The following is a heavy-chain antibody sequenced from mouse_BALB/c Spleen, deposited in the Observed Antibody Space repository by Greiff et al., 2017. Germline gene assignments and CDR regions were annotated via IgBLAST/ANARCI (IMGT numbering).Heavy chain of an antibody. J-gene: IGHJ3*01. CDR2: INPGSGGT. Sequence: QVQLQQSGAELVRPGTSVKVSCKASGYAFTNYLIEWVKQRPGQGLEWIGVINPGSGGTNYNEKFKGKATLTADKSSSTAYMQLSSLTSDDSAVYFCARNSWRGLAYWGQGTLDTVSA. CDR1: GYAFTNYL. CDR3: ARNSWRGLAY. V-gene: IGHV1-54*01.